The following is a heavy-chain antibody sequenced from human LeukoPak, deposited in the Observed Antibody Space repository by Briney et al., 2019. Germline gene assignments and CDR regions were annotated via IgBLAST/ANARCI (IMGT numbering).Heavy chain of an antibody. Sequence: GGSLRLSCAASGFTFSSYGMHWVRQAPGKGLEWVAVIWYDGSNKYYADSVKGRFTISRDNAKNSLYLQMNSLRAEDTAVYYCARGFNDYGDYGAFDIWGQGTMVTVSS. D-gene: IGHD4-17*01. CDR2: IWYDGSNK. J-gene: IGHJ3*02. V-gene: IGHV3-33*01. CDR1: GFTFSSYG. CDR3: ARGFNDYGDYGAFDI.